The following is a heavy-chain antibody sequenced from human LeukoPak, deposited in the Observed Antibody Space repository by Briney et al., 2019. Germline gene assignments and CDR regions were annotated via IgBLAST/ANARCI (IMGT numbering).Heavy chain of an antibody. D-gene: IGHD3-10*02. CDR1: GYTFTNYY. V-gene: IGHV1-46*01. Sequence: ASVKVSCMASGYTFTNYYMHWVRQAPGQGLEWMGIINHSGGSTSYAQKFQGRVTMTRDTSTSTVYMELSSLRSEDTAVYYCARGPVEAVFGVSTEDWGQGTTVTVSS. CDR3: ARGPVEAVFGVSTED. J-gene: IGHJ6*02. CDR2: INHSGGST.